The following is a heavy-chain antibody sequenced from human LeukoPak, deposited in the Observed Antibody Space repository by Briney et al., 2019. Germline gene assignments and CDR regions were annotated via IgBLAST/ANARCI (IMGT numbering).Heavy chain of an antibody. V-gene: IGHV3-7*01. Sequence: GGSLRLSCAASGFTFSSYWMSWVRQAPGKGLEWVANIKQDGSEKYYVDSVKGRFTISRDNAKNSLYLQMNSLRAEDTAVYYCAGYKYYYDSSGYFPDLDYWGQGTLVTVSS. CDR3: AGYKYYYDSSGYFPDLDY. CDR1: GFTFSSYW. D-gene: IGHD3-22*01. CDR2: IKQDGSEK. J-gene: IGHJ4*02.